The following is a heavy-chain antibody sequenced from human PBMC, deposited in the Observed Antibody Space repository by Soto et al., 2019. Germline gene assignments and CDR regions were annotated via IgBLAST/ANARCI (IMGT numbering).Heavy chain of an antibody. J-gene: IGHJ3*02. V-gene: IGHV1-69*01. CDR3: ARDHNYYGSGSYYPDAFDI. CDR2: IIPIFGTA. Sequence: QVQLVQSGAEVKKPGSSVKVSCKASGGTFSSYAISWVRQAPGQGLEWMGGIIPIFGTANYAQKFQGRVTITADESTSTAYMELSSLRSEDTAVYYCARDHNYYGSGSYYPDAFDIWGQGTMVTVSS. D-gene: IGHD3-10*01. CDR1: GGTFSSYA.